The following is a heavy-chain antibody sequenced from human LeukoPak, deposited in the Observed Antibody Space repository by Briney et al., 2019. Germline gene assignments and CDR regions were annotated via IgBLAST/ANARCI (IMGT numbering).Heavy chain of an antibody. CDR3: ARHLGMSTMDY. CDR1: GFTFSSYW. J-gene: IGHJ4*02. D-gene: IGHD5/OR15-5a*01. V-gene: IGHV4-39*01. Sequence: GSLRLSCAASGFTFSSYWMHWIRQSPGKGLEWIGNFFYSGITYYNPSLKSRVTISVDTSKNQFSLNLRSVTAADTAVYYCARHLGMSTMDYWGQGTLVTVSS. CDR2: FFYSGIT.